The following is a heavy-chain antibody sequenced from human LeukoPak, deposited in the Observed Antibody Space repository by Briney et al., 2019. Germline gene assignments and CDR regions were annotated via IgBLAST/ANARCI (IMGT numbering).Heavy chain of an antibody. J-gene: IGHJ5*02. V-gene: IGHV1-2*02. CDR1: GYTFTHYI. D-gene: IGHD3-10*01. CDR3: ARALLWFGDP. Sequence: ASVKVSCKASGYTFTHYIINWVRQAPGQGLEWMGWINPNSGGTNYAQKFQGRVTMTRDTSISTAYMELSRLRSDDTAVYYCARALLWFGDPWGQGTLVTVSS. CDR2: INPNSGGT.